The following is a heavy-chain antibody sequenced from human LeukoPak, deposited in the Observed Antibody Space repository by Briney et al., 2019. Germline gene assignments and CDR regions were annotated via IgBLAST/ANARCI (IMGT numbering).Heavy chain of an antibody. CDR3: ARDSAPGYTYGLAGIDY. J-gene: IGHJ4*02. Sequence: ASVKVSCKASGYTFTVYYMHWVRQAPGQGLEWMGWINPNSGDTNYAQKFQGRVTMTRDTSISTAYMELSRLRSDDTAVYYCARDSAPGYTYGLAGIDYWGQGTLVTVSS. V-gene: IGHV1-2*02. D-gene: IGHD5-18*01. CDR2: INPNSGDT. CDR1: GYTFTVYY.